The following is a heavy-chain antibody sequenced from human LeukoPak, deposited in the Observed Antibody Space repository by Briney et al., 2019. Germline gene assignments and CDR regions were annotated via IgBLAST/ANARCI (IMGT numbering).Heavy chain of an antibody. D-gene: IGHD2-8*02. CDR2: INPNSGGT. CDR3: AREYVPGILVLGY. V-gene: IGHV1-2*06. J-gene: IGHJ4*02. CDR1: GYTFTGYY. Sequence: ASVKVSCKASGYTFTGYYLHWLRQAPGQGLEWMGRINPNSGGTNYAQKFQGRVTMTRDTSISTVYMELSRLRFDDTAVYYCAREYVPGILVLGYWGQETLVTVSS.